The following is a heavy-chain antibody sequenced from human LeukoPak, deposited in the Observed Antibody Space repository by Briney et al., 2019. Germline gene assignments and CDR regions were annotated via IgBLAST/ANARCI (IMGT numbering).Heavy chain of an antibody. V-gene: IGHV3-23*01. CDR3: ARPSFYGSGAQIAFDI. CDR1: GFTFSKYA. CDR2: ISGGDGSA. Sequence: GGSPRLSCAASGFTFSKYAMSWVRQAPGKGLEWVSVISGGDGSAYYADSVKGRFTISRDNAKNSLYLQMNSLRAEDTAVYYCARPSFYGSGAQIAFDIWGQGTMVTVSS. J-gene: IGHJ3*02. D-gene: IGHD3-10*01.